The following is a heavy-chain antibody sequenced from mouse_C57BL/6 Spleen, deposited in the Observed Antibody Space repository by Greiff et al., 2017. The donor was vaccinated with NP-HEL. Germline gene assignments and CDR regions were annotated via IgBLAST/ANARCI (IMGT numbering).Heavy chain of an antibody. CDR2: IDPETGGT. J-gene: IGHJ3*01. CDR3: ARLGGGRGFAY. D-gene: IGHD1-1*02. Sequence: QVQLKESGAELVRPGASVTLSCKASGYTFTDYEMHWVKQTPVHGLEWIGAIDPETGGTAYNQKFKGKAILTADKSSSTAYMELRSLTSEASAVYYCARLGGGRGFAYWGQGTLVTVSA. CDR1: GYTFTDYE. V-gene: IGHV1-15*01.